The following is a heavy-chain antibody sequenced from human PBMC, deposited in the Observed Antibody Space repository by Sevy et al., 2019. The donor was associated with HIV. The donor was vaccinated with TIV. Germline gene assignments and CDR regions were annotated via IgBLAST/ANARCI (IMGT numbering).Heavy chain of an antibody. CDR3: ARDSPDSSGYYGWFDP. CDR2: ISYDGSNK. V-gene: IGHV3-30*04. CDR1: GFTFSSYA. D-gene: IGHD3-22*01. Sequence: GGSLRLSCAASGFTFSSYAMHWVRQAPGKGLEWVAVISYDGSNKYYADSVKGRFTISRDNSKNTLYLQMNSRRAEDTAVYYCARDSPDSSGYYGWFDPWGQGTLVTVSS. J-gene: IGHJ5*02.